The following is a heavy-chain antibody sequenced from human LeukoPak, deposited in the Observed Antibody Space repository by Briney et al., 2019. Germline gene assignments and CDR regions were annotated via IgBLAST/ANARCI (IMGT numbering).Heavy chain of an antibody. CDR2: IIAYNGNT. CDR1: GYTFVSYG. Sequence: ASVKVSCKAAGYTFVSYGISWVRQAPGQGIEWMGWIIAYNGNTHYAQKLQGRVTMTTDTSTSTAYMELRSLRSDDTAVYYCARGTPIFGVVKILPFPFDYWGQGTLVTVSS. D-gene: IGHD3-3*01. V-gene: IGHV1-18*01. J-gene: IGHJ4*02. CDR3: ARGTPIFGVVKILPFPFDY.